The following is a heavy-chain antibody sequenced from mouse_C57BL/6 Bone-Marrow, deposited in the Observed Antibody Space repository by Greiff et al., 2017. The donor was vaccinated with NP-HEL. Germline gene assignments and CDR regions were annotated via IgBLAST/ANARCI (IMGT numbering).Heavy chain of an antibody. Sequence: EVQGVESGAELVRPGASVKLSCTASGFNIKDYYMHWVKQRPEQGLEWIGRIDPEDGDTEYAPKFQGKATMTADTSSNTAYLQLSSLTSEDTAVYYSSLRRTGNAMDYWGQGTSVTVSS. J-gene: IGHJ4*01. CDR1: GFNIKDYY. CDR2: IDPEDGDT. V-gene: IGHV14-1*01. D-gene: IGHD1-2*01. CDR3: SLRRTGNAMDY.